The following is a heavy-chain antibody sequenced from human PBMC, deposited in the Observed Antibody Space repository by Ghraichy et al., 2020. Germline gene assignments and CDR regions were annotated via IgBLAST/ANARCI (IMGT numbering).Heavy chain of an antibody. J-gene: IGHJ3*02. CDR1: GGSISSSSYY. V-gene: IGHV4-39*01. D-gene: IGHD5-24*01. CDR3: ATLEDGYNSGPGEDAFDI. CDR2: IYYSGST. Sequence: SETLSLTCTVSGGSISSSSYYWGWIRQPPGKGLEWIGSIYYSGSTYYNPSLKSRVTISVDTSKNQFSLKLSSVTAADTAVYYCATLEDGYNSGPGEDAFDIWGQGTMVTVSS.